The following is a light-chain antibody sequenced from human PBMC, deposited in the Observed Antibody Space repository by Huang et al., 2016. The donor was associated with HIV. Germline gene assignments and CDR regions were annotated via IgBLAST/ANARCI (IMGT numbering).Light chain of an antibody. CDR3: QQRSNRPPLT. V-gene: IGKV3-11*01. J-gene: IGKJ4*01. CDR2: DAS. Sequence: EIILTQSPATLSLSPGERATLSCRASQSVSSYLAWYQQKPGQAPRLLIYDASNRATGSQARFSGSGSGTDFTLTISSLEPEDFAVYYCQQRSNRPPLTFGGGTKVEIK. CDR1: QSVSSY.